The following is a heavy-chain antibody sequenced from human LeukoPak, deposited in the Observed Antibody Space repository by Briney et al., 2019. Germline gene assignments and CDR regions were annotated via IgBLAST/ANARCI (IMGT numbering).Heavy chain of an antibody. CDR1: GFXFSSYS. CDR2: ISGSSSSI. J-gene: IGHJ4*02. V-gene: IGHV3-48*02. CDR3: ARSKEPRYCSSTSCYAFDY. Sequence: GGSLRLSCAASGFXFSSYSLNWVRQAPGKGLEWVSYISGSSSSIYYADSVKGRFTISRDNAKNSLYLQMNSLRDEDTAVYYCARSKEPRYCSSTSCYAFDYWGQGTLVTVSS. D-gene: IGHD2-2*01.